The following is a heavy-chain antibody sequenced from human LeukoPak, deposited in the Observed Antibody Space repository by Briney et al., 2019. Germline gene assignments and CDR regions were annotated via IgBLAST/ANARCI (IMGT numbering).Heavy chain of an antibody. Sequence: GGSLRLSCAASGFTFSSYSMNWVRQAPGRGLEWVANIKLDGSEKYYVDSVKGRFTISRDDAKNSLFLQMNSLRAEDTAVYFCARIHSINYYFDYWGQGTLVTVSS. CDR2: IKLDGSEK. J-gene: IGHJ4*02. CDR3: ARIHSINYYFDY. D-gene: IGHD3-3*02. V-gene: IGHV3-7*01. CDR1: GFTFSSYS.